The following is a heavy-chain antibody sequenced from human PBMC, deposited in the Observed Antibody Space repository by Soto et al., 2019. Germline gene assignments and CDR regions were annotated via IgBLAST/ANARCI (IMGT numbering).Heavy chain of an antibody. Sequence: QVQLVQSGTEVKKPGASVKVSCKASGYTFTSYAISWVRQAPGQGLEWMGWINPYNGNTNYAQKLQGRVTMTTDTSTSTAYMELRSLRSNDTAVYYCARDTAMALPDAWGQGTLVTVSS. D-gene: IGHD5-18*01. CDR1: GYTFTSYA. CDR2: INPYNGNT. V-gene: IGHV1-18*01. CDR3: ARDTAMALPDA. J-gene: IGHJ4*02.